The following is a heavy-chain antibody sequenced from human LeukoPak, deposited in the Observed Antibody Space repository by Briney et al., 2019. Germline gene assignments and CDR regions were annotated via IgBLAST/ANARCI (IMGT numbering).Heavy chain of an antibody. CDR2: IRCDGSNK. Sequence: PGGSLRLSCAASGFTFSSYGMHWVRQAPGKGLEWVAFIRCDGSNKYYADSVKGRFTISRDNSKNTPYLQMNSLRAEDTAVYYCAKALEGVRYFDWLFDFDYWGQGTLVAVSS. CDR1: GFTFSSYG. V-gene: IGHV3-30*02. CDR3: AKALEGVRYFDWLFDFDY. D-gene: IGHD3-9*01. J-gene: IGHJ4*02.